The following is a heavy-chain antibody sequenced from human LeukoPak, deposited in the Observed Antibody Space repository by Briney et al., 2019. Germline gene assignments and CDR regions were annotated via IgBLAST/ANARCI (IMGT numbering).Heavy chain of an antibody. V-gene: IGHV3-48*04. J-gene: IGHJ4*02. CDR2: ISSSSSTI. CDR1: GFTFSSYS. D-gene: IGHD4-23*01. Sequence: PGGSLRLSCAASGFTFSSYSMNWVRQAPGKGLEWVSYISSSSSTIYYADSVKGRFTISRDNAKNSLYLQMNSLRAEDTAVYYCARDLYGGGNPGFDYWGQGTLVTVSS. CDR3: ARDLYGGGNPGFDY.